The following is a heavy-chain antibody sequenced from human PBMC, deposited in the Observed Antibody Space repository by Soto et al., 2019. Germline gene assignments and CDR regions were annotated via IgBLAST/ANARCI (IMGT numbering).Heavy chain of an antibody. Sequence: QLQPLQSGAEVKKPGSSVNVSCKASGGPLTSYAITWVRQAPGPALPWIGGIIPIFGTANYAQKFQGRVTITADESTSTAYMELSSLRSEDTAVYYCARGPSSYYYDSSGYLPGWGQGTLVTVSS. J-gene: IGHJ4*02. CDR2: IIPIFGTA. CDR3: ARGPSSYYYDSSGYLPG. D-gene: IGHD3-22*01. CDR1: GGPLTSYA. V-gene: IGHV1-69*01.